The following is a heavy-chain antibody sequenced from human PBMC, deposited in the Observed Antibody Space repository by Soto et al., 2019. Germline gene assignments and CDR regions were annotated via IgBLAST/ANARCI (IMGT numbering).Heavy chain of an antibody. CDR3: AKDGDYFYRSGSFDYGMDV. J-gene: IGHJ6*02. Sequence: SGGSLRLSCAASGFPFSIYAMSWVRQSPGKGLEWVSAISGSGGSTYYADSVKGRFTISRDNSKNTLYLQMNSLRAEDTAVYYCAKDGDYFYRSGSFDYGMDVWGQAT. V-gene: IGHV3-23*01. D-gene: IGHD3-22*01. CDR2: ISGSGGST. CDR1: GFPFSIYA.